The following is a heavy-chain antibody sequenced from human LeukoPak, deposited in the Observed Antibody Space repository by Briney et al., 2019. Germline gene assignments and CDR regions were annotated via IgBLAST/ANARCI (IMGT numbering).Heavy chain of an antibody. V-gene: IGHV3-9*01. CDR2: ISWNSGNI. J-gene: IGHJ4*02. Sequence: GRSLRLSCAAPGFTFDDYAMHWVRPAPGEGLEWVSGISWNSGNIAYADSVKGRFTISRDNAKNSLYLQMNSLRAEDTAVYYCARGNRWVDYWGQGTLVTVSS. CDR3: ARGNRWVDY. D-gene: IGHD1-14*01. CDR1: GFTFDDYA.